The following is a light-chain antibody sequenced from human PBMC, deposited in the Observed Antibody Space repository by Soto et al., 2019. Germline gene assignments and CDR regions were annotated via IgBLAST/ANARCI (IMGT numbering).Light chain of an antibody. CDR3: QQTYSTPGT. CDR2: AAS. J-gene: IGKJ1*01. CDR1: RSIAGY. Sequence: DIQMTQSPSFLSASLGDRVTLTCRASRSIAGYLNWYQQKPGKAPNLLIYAASSLQSGVPSRFSGSGSGTNFTLTISSLQPEDLATYYCQQTYSTPGTFGQGTKVEIK. V-gene: IGKV1-39*01.